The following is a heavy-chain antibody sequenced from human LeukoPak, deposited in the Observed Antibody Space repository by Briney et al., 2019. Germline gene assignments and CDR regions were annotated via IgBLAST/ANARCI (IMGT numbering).Heavy chain of an antibody. D-gene: IGHD2-21*02. CDR2: INPRGGST. CDR1: GYTFTNYF. V-gene: IGHV1-46*01. CDR3: ARAVVVVTAIRDYYYYYGMDV. Sequence: ASVKVSCKASGYTFTNYFMHWVRQAPGQGLEWMGIINPRGGSTGYAQKFQGRITMTTDMSTRAVYMELSSLESEDTAVYYCARAVVVVTAIRDYYYYYGMDVWGQGTTVTVSS. J-gene: IGHJ6*02.